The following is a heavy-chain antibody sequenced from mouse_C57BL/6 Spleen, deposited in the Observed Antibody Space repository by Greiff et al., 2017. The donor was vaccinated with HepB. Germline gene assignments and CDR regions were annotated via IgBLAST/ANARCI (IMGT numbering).Heavy chain of an antibody. Sequence: QVQLQQPGAELVMPGASVKLSCKASGYTFTSYWMHWVKQRPGQGLEWIGEIDPSDSYTNYNQKFKGKSTLTVDKSTSTVYMHLSSLTSEDSAVYYCARKGVDYYGSRGYFDVWGTGTTVTVSS. J-gene: IGHJ1*03. V-gene: IGHV1-69*01. CDR2: IDPSDSYT. CDR1: GYTFTSYW. CDR3: ARKGVDYYGSRGYFDV. D-gene: IGHD1-1*01.